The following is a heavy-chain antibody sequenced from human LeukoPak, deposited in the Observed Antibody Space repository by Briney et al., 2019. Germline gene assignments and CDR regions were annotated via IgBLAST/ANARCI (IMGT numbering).Heavy chain of an antibody. V-gene: IGHV1-24*01. Sequence: ASVKVSCKVSGYTLTELSMHWVRQAPGKGLEWMGGFDPEDGETIYAQKFQGRVTMTRDTSISTAYMELSRLRSDDTAVYYCASSSSQEIDAFDIWGQGTMVTVSS. CDR2: FDPEDGET. J-gene: IGHJ3*02. CDR1: GYTLTELS. CDR3: ASSSSQEIDAFDI. D-gene: IGHD6-13*01.